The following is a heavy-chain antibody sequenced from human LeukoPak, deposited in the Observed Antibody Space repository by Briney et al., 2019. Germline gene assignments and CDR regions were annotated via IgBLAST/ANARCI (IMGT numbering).Heavy chain of an antibody. CDR3: ARVRSSSRFDY. CDR2: ISSDGTST. CDR1: GFTFSSSS. J-gene: IGHJ4*02. V-gene: IGHV3-74*01. D-gene: IGHD6-13*01. Sequence: GGSLRLSCSASGFTFSSSSMHWVRRAPGKGLVWVSRISSDGTSTNYADSEKGRFIISRENAKNTLYLQMNSLRAEDTAAYFCARVRSSSRFDYWGQGTLVAVSS.